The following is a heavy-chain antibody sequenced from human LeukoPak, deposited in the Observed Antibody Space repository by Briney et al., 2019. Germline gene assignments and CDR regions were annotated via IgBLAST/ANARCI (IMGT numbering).Heavy chain of an antibody. D-gene: IGHD6-19*01. CDR1: GFTFSSYA. CDR3: AKAVDSRGYSSGWYY. Sequence: GGSLRLSCAASGFTFSSYAISWVRQAPGKGLEWVSAISGSGGSTYYADSVKGRFTISRDNSKNTLYLQMNSLRAEDTAVYYCAKAVDSRGYSSGWYYWGQGTLVTVSS. V-gene: IGHV3-23*01. CDR2: ISGSGGST. J-gene: IGHJ4*02.